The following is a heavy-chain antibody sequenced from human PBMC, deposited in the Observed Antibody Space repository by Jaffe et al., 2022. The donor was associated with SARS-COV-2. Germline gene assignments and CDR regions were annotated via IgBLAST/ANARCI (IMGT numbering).Heavy chain of an antibody. V-gene: IGHV4-38-2*02. CDR3: ARGPPVGADPLYYYYMDV. CDR2: IYHSGST. CDR1: GYSISSGYY. J-gene: IGHJ6*03. D-gene: IGHD1-26*01. Sequence: QVQLQESGPGLVKPSETLSLTCTVSGYSISSGYYWGWIRQPPGKGLEWIGSIYHSGSTYYNPSLKSRVTISVDTSKNQFSLKLSSVTAADTAVYYCARGPPVGADPLYYYYMDVWGKGTTVTVSS.